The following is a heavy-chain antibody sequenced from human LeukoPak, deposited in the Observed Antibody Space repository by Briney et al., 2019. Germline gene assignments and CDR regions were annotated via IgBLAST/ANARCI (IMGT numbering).Heavy chain of an antibody. CDR3: AKGVSSSWYRGAFDI. D-gene: IGHD6-13*01. CDR2: ISGSGGGT. CDR1: GFTFSSYA. Sequence: GGSLRLSCAASGFTFSSYALSWVRQAPGKGLEWVSGISGSGGGTYYADSAKGRFTISRDNSNNTLYLQMNSLRAEDTAVYYCAKGVSSSWYRGAFDIWGQGTMVTVSS. J-gene: IGHJ3*02. V-gene: IGHV3-23*01.